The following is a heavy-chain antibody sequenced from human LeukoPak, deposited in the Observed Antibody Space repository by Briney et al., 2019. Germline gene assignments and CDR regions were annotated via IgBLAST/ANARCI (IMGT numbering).Heavy chain of an antibody. CDR3: AKDRMIVVVITTRGFDY. CDR1: GFTFSSYA. V-gene: IGHV3-23*01. CDR2: ISGSGGST. J-gene: IGHJ4*02. D-gene: IGHD3-22*01. Sequence: GGSLRLSCAASGFTFSSYAMSWVRQAPGKGLEWVSAISGSGGSTYYADSVKGRFTISRDNSKNTLYLQMNSLRAEDTAVYYCAKDRMIVVVITTRGFDYWGQGTLVTVSS.